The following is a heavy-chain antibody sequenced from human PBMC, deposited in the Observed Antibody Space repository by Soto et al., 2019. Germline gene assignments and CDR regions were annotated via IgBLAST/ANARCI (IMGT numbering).Heavy chain of an antibody. CDR3: ARDRSWEIFGVVSRFDP. J-gene: IGHJ5*02. V-gene: IGHV1-18*01. CDR1: GYTFTSYG. D-gene: IGHD3-3*01. CDR2: ISAYNGNT. Sequence: QVQLVQSGAEVKKPGASVKVSCKASGYTFTSYGITWVRQAPGQGLEWMGWISAYNGNTNYAQKLQGRVTMTTDTSTSTAYMELRSLRSDDTAVYYCARDRSWEIFGVVSRFDPWGQGTLVTVSS.